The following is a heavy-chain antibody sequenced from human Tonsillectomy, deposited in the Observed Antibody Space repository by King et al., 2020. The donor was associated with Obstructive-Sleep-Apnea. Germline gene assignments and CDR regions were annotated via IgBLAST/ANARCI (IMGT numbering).Heavy chain of an antibody. Sequence: VQLVESGGGVVQPGRSLRLSCAASGFTFSSYAMHWVRQAPGKGLEWVAVISYDGSNKYYADSVKGRFTISRDNSKNTLYLQMNSLRAEDTAVYYCAREAPPWGMDVWGQGTTVTVSS. J-gene: IGHJ6*02. V-gene: IGHV3-30*04. CDR1: GFTFSSYA. CDR3: AREAPPWGMDV. CDR2: ISYDGSNK.